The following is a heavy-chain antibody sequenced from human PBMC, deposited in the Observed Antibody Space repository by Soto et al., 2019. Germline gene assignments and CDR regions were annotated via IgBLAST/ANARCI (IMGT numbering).Heavy chain of an antibody. V-gene: IGHV4-59*01. CDR2: IYYSGST. Sequence: SETLSLTCTVSGGSISSYYWSWIRQPPGKGLEWIGYIYYSGSTNYNPSLKSRVTISVDTSKNQFSLKLSSVTAADTAVYYCAMLSGYGSGGSCYSNWFDPWGQGSLVTVSS. J-gene: IGHJ5*02. D-gene: IGHD2-15*01. CDR1: GGSISSYY. CDR3: AMLSGYGSGGSCYSNWFDP.